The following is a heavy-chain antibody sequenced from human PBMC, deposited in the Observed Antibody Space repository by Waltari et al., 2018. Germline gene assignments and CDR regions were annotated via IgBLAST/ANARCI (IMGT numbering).Heavy chain of an antibody. Sequence: EVQLVESGGGLIQPGGSLSLSCAASGLSVGNSYVSWVRQAPGKGLEWISFIYGVDSTLYVDSVKGRFTVSRDNSKNTVHLQMNSVRVDDTAVYYCATFSNWVHDTFDIWGQGTLVSVSS. J-gene: IGHJ3*02. V-gene: IGHV3-53*01. CDR1: GLSVGNSY. CDR3: ATFSNWVHDTFDI. D-gene: IGHD3-16*01. CDR2: IYGVDST.